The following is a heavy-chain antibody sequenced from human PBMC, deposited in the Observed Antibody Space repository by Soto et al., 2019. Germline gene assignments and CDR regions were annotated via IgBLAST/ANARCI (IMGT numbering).Heavy chain of an antibody. J-gene: IGHJ4*01. D-gene: IGHD5-18*01. Sequence: SVKVSCEASGGTFSGNATSWVRQSPGHGPEWMGGILPIFNTAKYAQNFQGRVTITADESTSTSYMELTSLKSEDTAIYYCATGGSGYSSSFPLWNFGYWGHGPMLTF. CDR2: ILPIFNTA. CDR1: GGTFSGNA. V-gene: IGHV1-69*13. CDR3: ATGGSGYSSSFPLWNFGY.